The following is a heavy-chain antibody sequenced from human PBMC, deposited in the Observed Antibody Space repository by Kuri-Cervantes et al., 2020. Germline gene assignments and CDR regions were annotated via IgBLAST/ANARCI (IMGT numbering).Heavy chain of an antibody. CDR2: IYYSGST. D-gene: IGHD6-19*01. CDR1: GGSFSGYY. J-gene: IGHJ4*02. CDR3: ARHKQWLVGLDF. V-gene: IGHV4-59*08. Sequence: ESLKISCAVYGGSFSGYYWSWIRQPPGKGLEWIGYIYYSGSTNYNPSLKSRVTISVDTSKNQFSLKLSSVTAADTAMYYCARHKQWLVGLDFWGQGTLVTVSS.